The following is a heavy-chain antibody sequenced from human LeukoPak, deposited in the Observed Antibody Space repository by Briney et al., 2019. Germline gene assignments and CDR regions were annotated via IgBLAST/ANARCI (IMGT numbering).Heavy chain of an antibody. CDR1: GGSISSGGYY. CDR3: ARTHADSSSWYYYGMDV. D-gene: IGHD6-13*01. V-gene: IGHV4-30-4*01. J-gene: IGHJ6*02. Sequence: PSETLSLTCTVSGGSISSGGYYWSWIRQPPGKGLEWIGYIYYSGSTYYNPSLKSRVTISVDTSKNQFSLKLSSVTAADTAVYDCARTHADSSSWYYYGMDVWGQGTTVTVSS. CDR2: IYYSGST.